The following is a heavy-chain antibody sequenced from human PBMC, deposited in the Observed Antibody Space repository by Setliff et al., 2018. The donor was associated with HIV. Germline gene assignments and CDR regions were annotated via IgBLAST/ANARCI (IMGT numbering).Heavy chain of an antibody. CDR3: AKFYCPHGVCYGFDI. CDR2: IYTSGST. D-gene: IGHD2-8*01. CDR1: GGSISSYY. Sequence: PSETLSLTCTVSGGSISSYYWSWIRQPAGKGLEWTGRIYTSGSTNYNPSLKSRLTITIDTSRNQFSLKLTSVTAADTAVYYCAKFYCPHGVCYGFDIWGQGTMVTVSS. V-gene: IGHV4-4*07. J-gene: IGHJ3*02.